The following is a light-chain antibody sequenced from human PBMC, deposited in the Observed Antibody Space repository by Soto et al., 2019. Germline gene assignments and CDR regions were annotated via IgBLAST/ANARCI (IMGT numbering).Light chain of an antibody. CDR3: QQYNNWPTWT. V-gene: IGKV3-15*01. J-gene: IGKJ1*01. CDR1: QSVSSN. CDR2: GAS. Sequence: EIVMTQSPTILSVSPGERATLSCRASQSVSSNLAWYQQKPGQAPRLLIYGASTRATGIPARFSGSGSETEFTLTISSLQAEDSAVYFCQQYNNWPTWTFGQGTKVDI.